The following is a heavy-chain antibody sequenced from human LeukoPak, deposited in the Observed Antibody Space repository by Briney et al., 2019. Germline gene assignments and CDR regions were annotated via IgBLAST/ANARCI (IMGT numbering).Heavy chain of an antibody. J-gene: IGHJ6*03. V-gene: IGHV3-21*04. Sequence: SGGSLRLSCAASGFTFSSYSMNWVRQAPGKGLEWVSSISSSSNYIYYADSVKGRFTISRDNAKNSLFLQMNSLRAEDTAVYYCARVLRYCSGGNCYSGGLGYMDVWGKGTTVTISS. CDR2: ISSSSNYI. CDR3: ARVLRYCSGGNCYSGGLGYMDV. CDR1: GFTFSSYS. D-gene: IGHD2-15*01.